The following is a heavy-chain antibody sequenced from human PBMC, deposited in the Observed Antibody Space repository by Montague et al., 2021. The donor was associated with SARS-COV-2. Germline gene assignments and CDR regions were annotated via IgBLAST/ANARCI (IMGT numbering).Heavy chain of an antibody. CDR2: IDWDDDK. J-gene: IGHJ4*02. CDR1: GFSLSASGMC. CDR3: ARMRATVVIYDY. D-gene: IGHD4-23*01. V-gene: IGHV2-70*11. Sequence: TRSLTCTFSGFSLSASGMCVSWIRQPPGKALEWLARIDWDDDKYYSTSLKTRLTISKDTSKNQVVLTMTNMDPVDTATYYCARMRATVVIYDYWGQGTLVTVSS.